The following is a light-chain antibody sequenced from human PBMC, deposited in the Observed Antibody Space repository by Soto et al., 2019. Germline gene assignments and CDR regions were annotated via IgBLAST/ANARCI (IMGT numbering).Light chain of an antibody. J-gene: IGKJ1*01. CDR2: GAS. V-gene: IGKV3-20*01. Sequence: EIVLTQSPCTLSLSPGERATLSCRASQSVSSSYLAWYQQKPGQAPRLLIYGASCRATGIPDRFSGSGSGTDFTLTICRPEPEDFAVYYCQQYGSSPTFGQGTKVEIK. CDR3: QQYGSSPT. CDR1: QSVSSSY.